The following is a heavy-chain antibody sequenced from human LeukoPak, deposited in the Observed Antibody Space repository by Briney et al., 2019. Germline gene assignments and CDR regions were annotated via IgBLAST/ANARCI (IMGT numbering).Heavy chain of an antibody. CDR3: ARGPRRGIQLWIGQGDH. CDR1: GFTFSNYG. Sequence: GGSLRLSCAASGFTFSNYGIHRVRQSPGKGLEWVAFIRFDGSNEYYADSVKGRFTISRDNSKNTLSLQMNSLRAEDTAVYYCARGPRRGIQLWIGQGDHWGQGTLVTVSS. D-gene: IGHD5-18*01. V-gene: IGHV3-30*02. J-gene: IGHJ4*02. CDR2: IRFDGSNE.